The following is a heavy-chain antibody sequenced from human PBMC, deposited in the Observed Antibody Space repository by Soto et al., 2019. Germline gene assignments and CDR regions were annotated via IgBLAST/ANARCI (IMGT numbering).Heavy chain of an antibody. CDR1: GYTFTSYY. V-gene: IGHV1-46*01. D-gene: IGHD2-8*01. CDR3: ARDIMGTNYYYGMDV. Sequence: ASVKVSCKASGYTFTSYYMHWVRQAPGQGLEWMGIINPSGGSTSYAQKFQGRVTMTRDTSTSTVYMELSSLRSEDTAVYYCARDIMGTNYYYGMDVWGQGTTVTVSS. J-gene: IGHJ6*02. CDR2: INPSGGST.